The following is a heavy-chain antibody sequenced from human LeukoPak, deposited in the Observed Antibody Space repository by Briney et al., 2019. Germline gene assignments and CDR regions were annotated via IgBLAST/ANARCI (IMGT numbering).Heavy chain of an antibody. CDR3: ARLIQDIVVVPAFYMDV. CDR2: IYYSGST. D-gene: IGHD2-2*01. J-gene: IGHJ6*03. Sequence: SETLSLTCTVSGGSISSSSYYWGWIRQPPGKGLEWIGSIYYSGSTYYNPSLKSRVTISVDTSKNQFSLKLSSVTAADTAVYYCARLIQDIVVVPAFYMDVWGKGTTVTVSS. CDR1: GGSISSSSYY. V-gene: IGHV4-39*01.